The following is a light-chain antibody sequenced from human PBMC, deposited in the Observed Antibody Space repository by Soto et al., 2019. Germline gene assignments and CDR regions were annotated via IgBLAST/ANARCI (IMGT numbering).Light chain of an antibody. CDR2: GAS. Sequence: EIVLTQSPGTLSLSPGQRATLSCRASQIVSTNYLAWYQHKPGQAPRLLIYGASTRATGIPDRFSGSGSGTDFTLTISGLESEDVAVYYCQLFGDSPMYTFGQGTKLEIK. V-gene: IGKV3-20*01. CDR3: QLFGDSPMYT. CDR1: QIVSTNY. J-gene: IGKJ2*01.